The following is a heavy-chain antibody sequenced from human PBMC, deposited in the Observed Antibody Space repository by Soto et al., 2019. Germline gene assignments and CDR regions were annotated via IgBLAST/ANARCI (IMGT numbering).Heavy chain of an antibody. CDR3: ARDITGGDFWSGVYYYYGMDV. D-gene: IGHD3-3*01. V-gene: IGHV3-74*01. CDR2: INSDGSST. Sequence: PGGSLRLSCAASGFTFSSYWMHWVRQAPGKGLVWVSRINSDGSSTSYADSVKGRFTISRDNAKNTLYLQMNSLRAEDTAVYYCARDITGGDFWSGVYYYYGMDVWGQGTTVTVSS. J-gene: IGHJ6*02. CDR1: GFTFSSYW.